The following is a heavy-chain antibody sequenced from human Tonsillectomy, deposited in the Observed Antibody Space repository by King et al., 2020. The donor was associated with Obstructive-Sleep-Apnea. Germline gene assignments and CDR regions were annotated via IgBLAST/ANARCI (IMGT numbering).Heavy chain of an antibody. CDR3: AGKSDYYYGMDV. CDR1: EFSLTTFP. CDR2: NVVGSGDT. J-gene: IGHJ6*02. V-gene: IGHV1-58*02. Sequence: QLVQSGPEVKKPGTSVKVSCKASEFSLTTFPMQWVRQARGQRPVWVGWNVVGSGDTNNAQKFQERVTFTRDMSTSTVYMELSSLRSEDTAVYYCAGKSDYYYGMDVWGQGTTVIVS.